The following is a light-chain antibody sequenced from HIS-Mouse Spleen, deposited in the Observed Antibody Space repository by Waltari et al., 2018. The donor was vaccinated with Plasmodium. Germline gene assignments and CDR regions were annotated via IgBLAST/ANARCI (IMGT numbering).Light chain of an antibody. Sequence: EIVMTHSPATLSVSPGERATLSCRASQSVSSNLAWYQQKPGQAPRLLLYGASTRATGIPARFSGSGSGTEFTLTISSLQSEDSAVYYCQQYNNWSFTFGPGTKVDIK. V-gene: IGKV3-15*01. J-gene: IGKJ3*01. CDR3: QQYNNWSFT. CDR2: GAS. CDR1: QSVSSN.